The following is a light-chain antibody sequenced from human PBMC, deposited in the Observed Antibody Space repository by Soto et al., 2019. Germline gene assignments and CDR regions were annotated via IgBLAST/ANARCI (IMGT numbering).Light chain of an antibody. CDR2: LGS. V-gene: IGKV2-28*01. CDR1: QSLLHSDGYNY. J-gene: IGKJ1*01. CDR3: MHALQSPWT. Sequence: DTVMTQSPLSLPVTPGEPASIFCRSSQSLLHSDGYNYLDWYLQKPGQSPQLLVYLGSNRASGVPDRFSGSGSGTDFTLKISRVEAEDVGVYYCMHALQSPWTIGQGTKVEIK.